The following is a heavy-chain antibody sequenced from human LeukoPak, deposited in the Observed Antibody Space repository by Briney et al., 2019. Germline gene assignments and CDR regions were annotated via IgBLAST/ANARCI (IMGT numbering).Heavy chain of an antibody. D-gene: IGHD3-10*01. V-gene: IGHV4-30-4*07. Sequence: SQTLSLTCAVSGGSISSGGYSWSWIRQPPGKGLEWIGYIYYSGSTNYNPSLKSRVTISVDTSKNQFSPKLSSVTAADTAVYYCARVKGYYGSGSLNWFDPWGQGTLVTVSS. CDR2: IYYSGST. J-gene: IGHJ5*02. CDR3: ARVKGYYGSGSLNWFDP. CDR1: GGSISSGGYS.